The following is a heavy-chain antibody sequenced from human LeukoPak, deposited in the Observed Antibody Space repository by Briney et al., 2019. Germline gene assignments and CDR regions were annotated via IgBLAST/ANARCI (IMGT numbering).Heavy chain of an antibody. V-gene: IGHV3-30*18. CDR1: GFTFSRYG. CDR3: AKDKASSTYYFDY. CDR2: ISYDGSSK. J-gene: IGHJ4*02. D-gene: IGHD6-6*01. Sequence: PGRSLRLSCAASGFTFSRYGMHWVRQAPGKGLEWVALISYDGSSKYYPDSVKGRFTISRDNSKNTLYLQMNSLRAEDTAVYYRAKDKASSTYYFDYWGQGTLVTVSS.